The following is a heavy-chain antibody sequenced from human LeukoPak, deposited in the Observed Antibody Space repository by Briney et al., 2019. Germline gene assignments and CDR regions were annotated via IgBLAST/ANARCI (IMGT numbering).Heavy chain of an antibody. J-gene: IGHJ2*01. Sequence: GGSLRLSCAASGFTFSSYAMSWVRQAPGQGLEWLSAICGSGFSTHYADSVKGGFTISRDNSKTTLFLQMNSLRAEDTALYYCAKDIEVAITGHYFDLWGRGTLVAVSS. D-gene: IGHD3-22*01. CDR2: ICGSGFST. V-gene: IGHV3-23*01. CDR1: GFTFSSYA. CDR3: AKDIEVAITGHYFDL.